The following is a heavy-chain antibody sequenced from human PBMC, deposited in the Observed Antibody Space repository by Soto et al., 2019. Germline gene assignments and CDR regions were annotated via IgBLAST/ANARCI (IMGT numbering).Heavy chain of an antibody. CDR2: LAWDGGSI. V-gene: IGHV3-9*01. CDR3: VRDDAFDL. Sequence: EVQLVESGGGLVQPGRSLRLSCAASGFTFDAYPMHWVRQAPGKGLEWVAGLAWDGGSIGYVDSVEGRFTISRDNAKNSLYLQMSSLRDEDTALYYCVRDDAFDLWGQGTQVTVSS. CDR1: GFTFDAYP. J-gene: IGHJ3*01.